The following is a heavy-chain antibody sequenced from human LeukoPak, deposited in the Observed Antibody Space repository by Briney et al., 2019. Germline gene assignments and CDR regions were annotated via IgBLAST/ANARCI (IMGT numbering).Heavy chain of an antibody. CDR1: GFTFSSIA. CDR2: ISTSRRYI. CDR3: ARERANDDSGSFVY. J-gene: IGHJ4*02. D-gene: IGHD3-10*01. Sequence: PGGSLRLSCAASGFTFSSIAMSWVRQAPGKGLGWVSSISTSRRYISYADAVRGRFTITRDNAKTSRYLEMNSLRAEDTAVYYCARERANDDSGSFVYWGQGTLVTVSS. V-gene: IGHV3-21*01.